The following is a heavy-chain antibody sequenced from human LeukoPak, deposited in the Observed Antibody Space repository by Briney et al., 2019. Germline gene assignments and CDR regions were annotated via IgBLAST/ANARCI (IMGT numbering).Heavy chain of an antibody. J-gene: IGHJ6*03. CDR1: GGSIGTTSYY. D-gene: IGHD2-15*01. Sequence: SETLSLTCTVYGGSIGTTSYYWAWLRQTPGKGLEWIGSIYYSGGTHYNPSLESRVTISVDTSKKQFSLKLTSVTASDTATYYCARNPSLGVVAAYGPVAYMDIWAKGQRSPSP. V-gene: IGHV4-39*01. CDR3: ARNPSLGVVAAYGPVAYMDI. CDR2: IYYSGGT.